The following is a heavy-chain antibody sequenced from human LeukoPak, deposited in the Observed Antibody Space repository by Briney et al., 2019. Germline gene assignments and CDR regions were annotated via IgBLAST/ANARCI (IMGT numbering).Heavy chain of an antibody. CDR2: IRRKGNDYAT. J-gene: IGHJ4*02. Sequence: GGSLRLSCAVSVFTFSGSAMHWVRQASGKGLEWVGRIRRKGNDYATAYAASVKGRFTISRDDSKNTAYLQMDSLKTEDTAVYFCTRLGGSPPYFDYWGQGTLVTVSS. V-gene: IGHV3-73*01. CDR3: TRLGGSPPYFDY. D-gene: IGHD3-16*01. CDR1: VFTFSGSA.